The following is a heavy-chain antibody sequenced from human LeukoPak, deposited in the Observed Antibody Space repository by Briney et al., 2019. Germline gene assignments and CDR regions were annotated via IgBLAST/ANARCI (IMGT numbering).Heavy chain of an antibody. CDR2: IYYSGST. V-gene: IGHV4-39*01. D-gene: IGHD3-16*01. Sequence: NPSETLSLTCTVSGGSISSSSYYWGWIRQPPGKGLEWIGSIYYSGSTYYNPSLKSRVTISVDTSKNQFSLKLSSVTAADTAVYYCARRLGLKGGVFDYWGQGTLVTVSS. CDR1: GGSISSSSYY. CDR3: ARRLGLKGGVFDY. J-gene: IGHJ4*02.